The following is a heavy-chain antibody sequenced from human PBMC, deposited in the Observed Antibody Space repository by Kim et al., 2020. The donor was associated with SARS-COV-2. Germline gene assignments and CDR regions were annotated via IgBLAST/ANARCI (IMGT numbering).Heavy chain of an antibody. Sequence: ASVKVSCKASGYTFKSYPIHWLRQAPGQRLEWMGWVNAANDKTKYSQKFQGRVTITRDTSANTAYMERSSLTSEDTAVYYCARDMNPTVYDYWGQGTLVTVSS. CDR3: ARDMNPTVYDY. CDR2: VNAANDKT. J-gene: IGHJ4*02. CDR1: GYTFKSYP. V-gene: IGHV1-3*01. D-gene: IGHD4-4*01.